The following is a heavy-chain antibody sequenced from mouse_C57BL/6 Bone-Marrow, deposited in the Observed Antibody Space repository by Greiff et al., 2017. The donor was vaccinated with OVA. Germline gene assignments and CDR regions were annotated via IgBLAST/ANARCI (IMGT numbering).Heavy chain of an antibody. CDR3: TRAQAY. CDR1: GFTFSSYA. V-gene: IGHV5-9-1*02. Sequence: EVKLVESGEGLVKPGGSLKLSCAAPGFTFSSYAMSWVRQTPEKRLEWVAYISSGVGYTYYADTVKGRFTISRDNASNTLYLQMSSLKSGDTAIYYCTRAQAYWSQGTLVTVSA. J-gene: IGHJ3*01. CDR2: ISSGVGYT. D-gene: IGHD3-2*02.